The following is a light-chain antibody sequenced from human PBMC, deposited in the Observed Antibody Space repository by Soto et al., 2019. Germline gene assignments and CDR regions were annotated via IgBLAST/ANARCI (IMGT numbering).Light chain of an antibody. Sequence: EIVLTQSPATLSLSPGERATLSCRAGQSVSSYLAWYQQKPGQAPRLLIYDASNRATGIPARFSGSGSGTDFTLTISSLDPEDFAVYYCQQRSNWPYTFGQGTKLEIK. V-gene: IGKV3-11*01. CDR1: QSVSSY. J-gene: IGKJ2*01. CDR3: QQRSNWPYT. CDR2: DAS.